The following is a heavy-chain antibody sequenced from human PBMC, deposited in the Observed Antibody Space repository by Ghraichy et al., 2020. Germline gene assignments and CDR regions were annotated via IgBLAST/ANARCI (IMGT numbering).Heavy chain of an antibody. CDR2: INHSGST. D-gene: IGHD3-22*01. V-gene: IGHV4-34*01. CDR3: ARSDDSSGWTPLGAFDI. J-gene: IGHJ3*02. CDR1: GGSFSGYY. Sequence: SETLSLTCAVYGGSFSGYYWSWIRQPPGKGLEWIGEINHSGSTNYNPSLKSRVTISVDTSKNQFSLKLSSVTAADTAVYYCARSDDSSGWTPLGAFDIWGQGTMVTVSS.